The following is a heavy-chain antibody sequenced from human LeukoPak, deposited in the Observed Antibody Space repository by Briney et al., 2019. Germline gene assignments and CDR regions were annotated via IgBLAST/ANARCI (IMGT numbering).Heavy chain of an antibody. CDR1: GDSLGIYK. CDR2: ISSSGSA. D-gene: IGHD2-15*01. J-gene: IGHJ3*01. V-gene: IGHV4-59*01. CDR3: AREWSGFDF. Sequence: SQTLSLTCSVSGDSLGIYKWSWIRQPPGKGLEWIAHISSSGSAIYNPSLMSRVSMSVDTSKNQFSLRLTSVTAADTAVYYCAREWSGFDFWGQGTTVTISS.